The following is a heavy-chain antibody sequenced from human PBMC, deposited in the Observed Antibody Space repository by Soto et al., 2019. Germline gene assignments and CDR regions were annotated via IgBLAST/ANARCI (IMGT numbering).Heavy chain of an antibody. CDR1: GGSISSYH. Sequence: SETLSLTCTVSGGSISSYHWNWIRQPPGKGLEWIGNIYYSGSTNYNPSLKSRVTISVDTSKNQFSLKLNSVTAADTAVYYCARGHTTWPYYVDYWGQGALVTVSS. CDR2: IYYSGST. V-gene: IGHV4-59*01. D-gene: IGHD2-2*01. CDR3: ARGHTTWPYYVDY. J-gene: IGHJ4*02.